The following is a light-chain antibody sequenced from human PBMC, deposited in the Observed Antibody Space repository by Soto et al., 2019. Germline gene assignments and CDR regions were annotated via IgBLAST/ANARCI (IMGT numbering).Light chain of an antibody. CDR2: KAS. V-gene: IGKV1-5*03. CDR1: QSMSSW. Sequence: DIQMTQSPSTLSASVGHSVTITCRASQSMSSWLAWYQQKPGKAPKLLIYKASSVETGVPSRFSGSGSGTEFALTISSLQPDDLASYYCQQYNSYPWTFGQGTKVEI. CDR3: QQYNSYPWT. J-gene: IGKJ1*01.